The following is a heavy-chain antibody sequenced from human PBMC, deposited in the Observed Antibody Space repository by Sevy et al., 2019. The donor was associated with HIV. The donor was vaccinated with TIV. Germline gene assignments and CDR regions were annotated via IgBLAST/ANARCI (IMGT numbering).Heavy chain of an antibody. CDR3: TRYCISTSPHNSFDP. Sequence: SETLSLTCTVSGGSISSGDYYWNWIRQSPGKGLEWIGYIYSSGTTYYNPSLKSRVTISVDTSKNQFSLGLSSVTAADTAVYYCTRYCISTSPHNSFDPWGQATLVTFSS. V-gene: IGHV4-30-4*01. J-gene: IGHJ5*02. CDR2: IYSSGTT. CDR1: GGSISSGDYY. D-gene: IGHD2-2*01.